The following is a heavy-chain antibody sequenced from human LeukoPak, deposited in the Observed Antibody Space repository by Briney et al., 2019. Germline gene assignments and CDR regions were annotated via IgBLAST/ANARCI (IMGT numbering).Heavy chain of an antibody. CDR3: ARRRYYDSTGFLD. CDR2: IYYSGSS. CDR1: GDSISSSSYY. V-gene: IGHV4-39*01. D-gene: IGHD3-22*01. J-gene: IGHJ1*01. Sequence: SETPSLTCTVSGDSISSSSYYWGWVRQPPGKGLEWIADIYYSGSSYYSPSLKSRVTISLDTSKNQFSLKMRSVTAADTAVYFCARRRYYDSTGFLDWGQGTLVSVSS.